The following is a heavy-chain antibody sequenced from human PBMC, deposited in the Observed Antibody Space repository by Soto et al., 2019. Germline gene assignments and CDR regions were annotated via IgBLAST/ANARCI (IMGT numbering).Heavy chain of an antibody. J-gene: IGHJ4*02. CDR1: GFNISSYG. D-gene: IGHD3-22*01. CDR2: TWYDGSNK. Sequence: PGGSLRLSSAASGFNISSYGMHWVRQAPGKGLEWVAVTWYDGSNKYYADSVKGRFTISRDNSKNTLYLQMNSLRAEDTAVYYCARDRYYDSSGYTFDYWGQGTLVTVSS. V-gene: IGHV3-33*01. CDR3: ARDRYYDSSGYTFDY.